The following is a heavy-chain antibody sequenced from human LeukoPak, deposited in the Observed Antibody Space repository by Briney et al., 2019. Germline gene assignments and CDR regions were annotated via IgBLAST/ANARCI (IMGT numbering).Heavy chain of an antibody. CDR1: GYTFTGYY. V-gene: IGHV1-2*02. CDR3: ARDDSHLWFGELSFLLDY. Sequence: ASVKVSCKASGYTFTGYYMHWVRQAPGQGLEWMGWINPNSGGTNYAQKFQGRVTMTRDTSISTAYMELSRLRSDDTAVYYCARDDSHLWFGELSFLLDYWGQGTLVTVSS. D-gene: IGHD3-10*01. J-gene: IGHJ4*02. CDR2: INPNSGGT.